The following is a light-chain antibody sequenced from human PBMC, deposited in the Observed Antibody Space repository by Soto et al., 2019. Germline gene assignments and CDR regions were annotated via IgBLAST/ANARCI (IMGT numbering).Light chain of an antibody. V-gene: IGLV9-49*01. CDR1: SGYSNYK. CDR3: GADHGSGSNFVV. CDR2: VGTGGIVG. J-gene: IGLJ2*01. Sequence: QSVLTQPPSASASLGASVTLTCTLSSGYSNYKVDWYQQRPGMGPRFVMRVGTGGIVGSKGDGIPDRFSVLGSGLNRYLTIKNIQEEDESDYHCGADHGSGSNFVVFGGGTQLTVL.